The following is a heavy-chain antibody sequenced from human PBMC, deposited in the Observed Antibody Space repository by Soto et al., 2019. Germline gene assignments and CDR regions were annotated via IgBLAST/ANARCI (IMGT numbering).Heavy chain of an antibody. CDR1: GGSISSGDYY. J-gene: IGHJ5*02. V-gene: IGHV4-30-4*01. Sequence: KPSETLSLTCTVSGGSISSGDYYWSWIRQPPGKGLEWIGYIYYSGSTYYNPSLKSRVTISVDTSKNQFSLKLSSVTAADTAVYYCARDRADGYCSSTSCYKGGFDPWGQGTLVTVSS. CDR3: ARDRADGYCSSTSCYKGGFDP. D-gene: IGHD2-2*02. CDR2: IYYSGST.